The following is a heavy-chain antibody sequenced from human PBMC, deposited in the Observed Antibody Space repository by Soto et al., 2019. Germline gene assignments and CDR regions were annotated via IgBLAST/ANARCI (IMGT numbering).Heavy chain of an antibody. Sequence: SDTLSLTCAVYGGSFSGYYWSWIRQPPGKGLEWIGEINHSGSTNYNPSLKSRVTISVDTSKNQFSLKLSSVTAADTAVYYCARGPTYGDYNYYYYMDVWGKGTTVTAP. V-gene: IGHV4-34*01. D-gene: IGHD4-17*01. CDR1: GGSFSGYY. J-gene: IGHJ6*03. CDR2: INHSGST. CDR3: ARGPTYGDYNYYYYMDV.